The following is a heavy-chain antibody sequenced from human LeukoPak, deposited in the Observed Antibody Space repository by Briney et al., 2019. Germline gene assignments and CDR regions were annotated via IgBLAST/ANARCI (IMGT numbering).Heavy chain of an antibody. Sequence: SETLSLTCTVSGGSISSYYWSWIRQPAGKGLEWVGRIYTSGSTNYNPSLKSRVTMSVDTSKKQFSLRLSSVTAADTAVYFCARTHVVTATVDLWGQGTLVTVSS. CDR2: IYTSGST. V-gene: IGHV4-4*07. CDR3: ARTHVVTATVDL. J-gene: IGHJ5*02. CDR1: GGSISSYY. D-gene: IGHD2-15*01.